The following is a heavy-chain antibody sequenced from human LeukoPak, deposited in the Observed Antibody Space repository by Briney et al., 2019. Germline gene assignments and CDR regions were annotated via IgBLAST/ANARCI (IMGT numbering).Heavy chain of an antibody. CDR2: IKQDGSEK. J-gene: IGHJ6*03. CDR1: GFTISSYW. CDR3: ARDVGPTWIQLDYYYMDV. V-gene: IGHV3-7*01. D-gene: IGHD5-18*01. Sequence: GGSLRLSCAASGFTISSYWMSWVRQAPGKGLEWVANIKQDGSEKYYVDSVKGRFTISRDNAKNSLYLQMNSLRAEDTAVYYCARDVGPTWIQLDYYYMDVWGKGTTVTVSS.